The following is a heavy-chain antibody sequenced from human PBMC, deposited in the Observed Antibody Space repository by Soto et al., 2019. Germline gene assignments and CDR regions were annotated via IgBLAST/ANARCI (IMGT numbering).Heavy chain of an antibody. J-gene: IGHJ3*02. V-gene: IGHV3-64D*08. Sequence: GGSLRLSCSASGFTFSSYAMHWVRQAPGKGLEYVSAISSNGGSTYYADSVKGRFTISRDNSKNTLYLQMSSLRAEDTAVYYCVKDKLYDSSGYYYVNDAFDIWGQGTMVTVSS. CDR1: GFTFSSYA. CDR3: VKDKLYDSSGYYYVNDAFDI. D-gene: IGHD3-22*01. CDR2: ISSNGGST.